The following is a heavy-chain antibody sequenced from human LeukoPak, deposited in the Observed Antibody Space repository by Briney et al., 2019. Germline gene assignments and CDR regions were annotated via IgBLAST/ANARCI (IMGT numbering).Heavy chain of an antibody. Sequence: GGSLRLSCAASGFTFTIYWMHWVRQAPGKGLVWVSRINSDGSSTSYADSVKGRFTISRDSAKNTLYLQMNSLRAEDTAVYYCARPGRYSRLAFDIWGQGTMVTVSS. D-gene: IGHD5-12*01. CDR2: INSDGSST. J-gene: IGHJ3*02. CDR1: GFTFTIYW. V-gene: IGHV3-74*01. CDR3: ARPGRYSRLAFDI.